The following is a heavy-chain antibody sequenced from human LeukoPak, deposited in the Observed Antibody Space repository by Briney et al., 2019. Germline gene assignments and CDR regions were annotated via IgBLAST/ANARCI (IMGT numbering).Heavy chain of an antibody. CDR2: IYYSGNT. CDR3: ASGYSYGSYYFDN. V-gene: IGHV4-59*01. CDR1: GGSISSYY. J-gene: IGHJ4*02. D-gene: IGHD5-18*01. Sequence: SETLSLTCTVSGGSISSYYWSWIRQPPGKGLEWIGYIYYSGNTNYNPSLKSRVTISVDTSKNQFSLKLSSVTAADTAIYYCASGYSYGSYYFDNWGQGTLVTVSS.